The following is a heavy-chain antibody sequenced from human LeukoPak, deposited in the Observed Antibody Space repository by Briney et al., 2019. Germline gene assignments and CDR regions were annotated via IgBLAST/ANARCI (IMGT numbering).Heavy chain of an antibody. CDR1: GGSISSGSYY. V-gene: IGHV4-61*02. CDR2: IYTSGST. D-gene: IGHD5-18*01. J-gene: IGHJ4*02. Sequence: SRTLSLTCTVSGGSISSGSYYWSWIRQPAGKGLEWIGRIYTSGSTNNNPSLKSRVTISVDTSKNQFSLKLSSVTAADTAVYYCARGGVLVDTAMVLIYWGQGTLVTVSS. CDR3: ARGGVLVDTAMVLIY.